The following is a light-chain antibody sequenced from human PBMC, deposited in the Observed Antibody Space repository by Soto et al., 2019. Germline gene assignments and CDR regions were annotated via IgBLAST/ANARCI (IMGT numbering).Light chain of an antibody. Sequence: QSVLTQPASVSGSPGQSITISCSGTSSDIGSYNHVAWYQQFPGKSPKLMIYAVSDRPPGVSDRFSGSKSGIKASLTISGLQTEDEADYYCISYTDRQSYLFGTGTKVTVL. CDR2: AVS. CDR1: SSDIGSYNH. CDR3: ISYTDRQSYL. J-gene: IGLJ1*01. V-gene: IGLV2-14*03.